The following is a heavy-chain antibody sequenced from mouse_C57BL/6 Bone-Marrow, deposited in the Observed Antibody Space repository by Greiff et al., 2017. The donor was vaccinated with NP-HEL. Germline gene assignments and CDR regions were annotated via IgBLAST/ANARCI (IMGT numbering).Heavy chain of an antibody. J-gene: IGHJ1*03. V-gene: IGHV1-69*01. CDR3: AADGYFWYFDV. CDR1: GYTFTSYW. Sequence: QVQLQQPGAELVMPGASVKLSCKASGYTFTSYWMHWVKQRPGQGLEWIGEIDPSDSYTNYNQKFKGKSTLTVDKSSSTAYMQLSSLTSEDSAVYYRAADGYFWYFDVWGTGTTVHGSP. D-gene: IGHD2-3*01. CDR2: IDPSDSYT.